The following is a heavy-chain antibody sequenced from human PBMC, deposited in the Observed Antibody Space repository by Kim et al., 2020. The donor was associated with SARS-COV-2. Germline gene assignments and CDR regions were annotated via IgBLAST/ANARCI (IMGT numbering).Heavy chain of an antibody. D-gene: IGHD7-27*01. CDR3: AKGRGDTSYYDY. CDR1: GFTFSSYA. CDR2: IRTSSVST. J-gene: IGHJ4*02. V-gene: IGHV3-23*01. Sequence: GGSLRLSCAASGFTFSSYAMSWVRQAPGKGLEWVSIIRTSSVSTSYADSVRGRFTISRDNSKNTLYLQMDSLRAEDTAVYYCAKGRGDTSYYDYWGQGTLVTVSS.